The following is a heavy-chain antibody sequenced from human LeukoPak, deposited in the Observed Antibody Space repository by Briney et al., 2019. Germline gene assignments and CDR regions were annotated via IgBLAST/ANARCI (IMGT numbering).Heavy chain of an antibody. CDR3: ARGGGYSSGLSY. D-gene: IGHD2-15*01. CDR2: IYYSGSA. CDR1: GGSFSGYY. Sequence: PSETLSLTCAVYGGSFSGYYWSWIRQPPGKGLEWIGYIYYSGSANYNPSLKSRVTISVDTSKNQFSLRLSSVTAADTAVYYCARGGGYSSGLSYWGQGALVTVSS. V-gene: IGHV4-59*01. J-gene: IGHJ4*02.